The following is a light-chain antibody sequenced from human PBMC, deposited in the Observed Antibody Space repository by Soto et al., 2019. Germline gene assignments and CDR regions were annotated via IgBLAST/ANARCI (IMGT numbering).Light chain of an antibody. J-gene: IGKJ1*01. V-gene: IGKV4-1*01. CDR2: WAS. Sequence: DIVMTQSPDSLAVSLGERATINCKSSRSVLYNSNNKNFLAWYQQKPGQPPKLLIYWASTRESGVPDRFSGSGSGTDFTLTISSLLAEDVAVYYCQQYYSTPPTFGQGTKVEI. CDR1: RSVLYNSNNKNF. CDR3: QQYYSTPPT.